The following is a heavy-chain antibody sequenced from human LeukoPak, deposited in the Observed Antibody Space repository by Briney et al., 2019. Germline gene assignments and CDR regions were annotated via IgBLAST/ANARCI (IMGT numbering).Heavy chain of an antibody. Sequence: SETLSLTCAVSGGSISSGGYSWSWIRQPPGKGLEWTGYIYHSGTAYYNPSLKSRVTISIDRSKNQFSLKLSSVTAADTAVYYCARDRPIGIAASGTYDIWGQGTMVTVSS. CDR2: IYHSGTA. CDR1: GGSISSGGYS. D-gene: IGHD6-13*01. J-gene: IGHJ3*02. V-gene: IGHV4-30-2*01. CDR3: ARDRPIGIAASGTYDI.